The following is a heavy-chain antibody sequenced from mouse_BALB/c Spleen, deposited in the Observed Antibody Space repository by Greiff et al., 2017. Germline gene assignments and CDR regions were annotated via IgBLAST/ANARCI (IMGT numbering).Heavy chain of an antibody. Sequence: VHVKQSGPELVKPGASVKMSCKASGYTFTSYVMHWVKQKPGQGLEWIGYINPYNDGTKYNEKFKGKATLTSDKSSSTAYMELSSLTSEDSAVYYCARRVAVVATDYAMDYWGQGTSVTVSS. CDR1: GYTFTSYV. J-gene: IGHJ4*01. CDR3: ARRVAVVATDYAMDY. V-gene: IGHV1-14*01. D-gene: IGHD1-1*01. CDR2: INPYNDGT.